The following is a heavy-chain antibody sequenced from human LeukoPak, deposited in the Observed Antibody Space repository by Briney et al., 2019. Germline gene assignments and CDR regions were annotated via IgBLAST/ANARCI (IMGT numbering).Heavy chain of an antibody. J-gene: IGHJ4*02. CDR3: ARDSSSGWYHYYFDY. CDR1: GFTSSSYW. Sequence: PGGSLRLSCAASGFTSSSYWMSWVRQAPGKGLEWVANIKQDGSEKYYVDSVKGRFTISRDSAKNSLYLQMNSLRPEDTAVYYCARDSSSGWYHYYFDYWGQGTLVTVSS. CDR2: IKQDGSEK. D-gene: IGHD6-19*01. V-gene: IGHV3-7*01.